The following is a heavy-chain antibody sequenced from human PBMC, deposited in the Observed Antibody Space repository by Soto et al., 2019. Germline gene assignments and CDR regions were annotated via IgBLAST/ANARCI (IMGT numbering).Heavy chain of an antibody. V-gene: IGHV3-30*03. Sequence: PGGSLRLSCAASGFTFSSYGMHWVRQAPGKGLEWVAVISYDGSNKYYADSVKGRFTISRDNAKNSLYLQMNSLRAEDTAVYYCAREGYCTNGVCYTYYFDYWGQGTLVTVSS. J-gene: IGHJ4*02. CDR2: ISYDGSNK. CDR3: AREGYCTNGVCYTYYFDY. CDR1: GFTFSSYG. D-gene: IGHD2-8*01.